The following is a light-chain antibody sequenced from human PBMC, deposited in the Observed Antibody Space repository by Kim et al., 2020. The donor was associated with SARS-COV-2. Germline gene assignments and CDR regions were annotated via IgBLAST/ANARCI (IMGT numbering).Light chain of an antibody. CDR1: SGHSSYA. V-gene: IGLV4-69*01. CDR2: LNSDGSH. Sequence: QPVLTQSPSASASLGASVELTCTLSSGHSSYAIAWHQQQPEKGPRYLMKLNSDGSHSKGDGIPDRFSGSSSGAERYLTISSLQSEDEADYYCQTWGTGIVVFGGGTQLTVL. CDR3: QTWGTGIVV. J-gene: IGLJ2*01.